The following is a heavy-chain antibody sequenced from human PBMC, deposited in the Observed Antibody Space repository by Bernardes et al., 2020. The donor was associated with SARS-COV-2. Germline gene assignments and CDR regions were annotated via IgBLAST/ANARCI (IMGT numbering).Heavy chain of an antibody. CDR1: GFTSSSYA. J-gene: IGHJ6*02. CDR3: AKDYSVIDQAVYYDGLDV. Sequence: GRCMSLSCAASGFTSSSYAMRCVRQAPGKALEWVSTIIASGNATYYADSVKDRFTISRDNSKNTPYLQINSLRAEDTAVYYRAKDYSVIDQAVYYDGLDVWSQVATVTVSS. CDR2: IIASGNAT. V-gene: IGHV3-23*01. D-gene: IGHD4-4*01.